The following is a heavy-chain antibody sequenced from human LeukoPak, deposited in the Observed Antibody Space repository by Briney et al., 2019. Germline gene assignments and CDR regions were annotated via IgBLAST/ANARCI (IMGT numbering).Heavy chain of an antibody. Sequence: PGGSLRLSCAASGFTFDDYTMHWVRQAPGKGLEWVSLISWDGGSTYYADSVKGRFTISRDNSKNSLYLQMNSLRTEDTALYYCAKVGVGATYFDYWGQGTLVTVSS. CDR3: AKVGVGATYFDY. V-gene: IGHV3-43*01. CDR2: ISWDGGST. D-gene: IGHD1-26*01. CDR1: GFTFDDYT. J-gene: IGHJ4*02.